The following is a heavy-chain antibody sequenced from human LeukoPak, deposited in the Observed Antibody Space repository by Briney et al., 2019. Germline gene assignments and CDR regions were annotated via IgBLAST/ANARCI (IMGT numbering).Heavy chain of an antibody. CDR2: NSAYNGNT. CDR3: ARAYYESSAYRHAVYFDY. Sequence: ASVKVSCKASGYTFTSYGISWVRQAPGQGLEWMGWNSAYNGNTNYAQKLQGRVTMTTDTSTSTAYMELRSLRSDDTAVYYCARAYYESSAYRHAVYFDYWGQGTLVTVSS. D-gene: IGHD3-22*01. CDR1: GYTFTSYG. J-gene: IGHJ4*02. V-gene: IGHV1-18*01.